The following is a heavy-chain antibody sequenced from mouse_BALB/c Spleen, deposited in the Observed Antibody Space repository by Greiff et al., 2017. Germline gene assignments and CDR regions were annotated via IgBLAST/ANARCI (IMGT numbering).Heavy chain of an antibody. CDR2: ISSGSSTI. V-gene: IGHV5-17*02. CDR1: GFTFSSFG. J-gene: IGHJ3*01. Sequence: EVMLVESGGGLVQPGGSRKLSCAASGFTFSSFGMHWVRQAPEKGLEWVAYISSGSSTIYYADTVKGRFTISRDNPKNTLFLQMTSLRSEDTAMYYCARGGPAWFAYWGQGTLVTVSA. CDR3: ARGGPAWFAY.